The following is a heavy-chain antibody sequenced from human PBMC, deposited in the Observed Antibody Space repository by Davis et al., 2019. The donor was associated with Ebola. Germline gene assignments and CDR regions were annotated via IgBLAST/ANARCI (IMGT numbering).Heavy chain of an antibody. J-gene: IGHJ4*02. CDR2: IRGSGDTT. CDR3: ATRGSSREFDY. Sequence: GESLKISCAASGFTFSSHAMSWVRQAPGKGLEWVSGIRGSGDTTYYADSVKGRFTISRDNSKNTLNMQMNSLRVEDTAVYYCATRGSSREFDYWGQGTLVSVS. CDR1: GFTFSSHA. D-gene: IGHD6-13*01. V-gene: IGHV3-23*01.